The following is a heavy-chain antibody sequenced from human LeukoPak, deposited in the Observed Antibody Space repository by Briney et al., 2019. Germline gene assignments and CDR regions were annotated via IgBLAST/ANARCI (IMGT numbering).Heavy chain of an antibody. V-gene: IGHV4-34*01. CDR2: IHHNGNT. CDR1: GGSFSGYY. Sequence: PSETLSLTCAVYGGSFSGYYWGWIRQSPGRGLEWIGNIHHNGNTYYNPSLVGRVTISVDTSKNQISLKLSSVIAADTALYYCARENFYFDYWGQGTLVTVSS. D-gene: IGHD1-7*01. J-gene: IGHJ4*02. CDR3: ARENFYFDY.